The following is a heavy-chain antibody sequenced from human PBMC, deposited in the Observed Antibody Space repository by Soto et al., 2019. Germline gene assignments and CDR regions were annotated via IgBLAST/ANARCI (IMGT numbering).Heavy chain of an antibody. CDR1: GYTFTSYA. CDR3: ARDAVGGYPRHYDAFDI. Sequence: ASVKVSCKASGYTFTSYAMHWVRQAPGQRLEWMGWINAGNGNTKYSQKFQGRVTITRDTSASTAYMELSSLRSEDTAVYYCARDAVGGYPRHYDAFDIWDQGTMVTVSS. CDR2: INAGNGNT. J-gene: IGHJ3*02. V-gene: IGHV1-3*01. D-gene: IGHD6-19*01.